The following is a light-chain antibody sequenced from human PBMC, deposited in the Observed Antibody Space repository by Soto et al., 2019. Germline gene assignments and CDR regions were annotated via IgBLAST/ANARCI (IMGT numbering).Light chain of an antibody. V-gene: IGKV4-1*01. Sequence: DIVMTQSPDSLAVSLGERATINCKSGQSVLYSSNNKNYLAWYQQKPGQPPKLLIYWASTRESGVPDRFSGSGSGTEFTLTISSLQAEDVAVYYCQQYYSTPPTFGQGTKVEIK. CDR1: QSVLYSSNNKNY. CDR2: WAS. CDR3: QQYYSTPPT. J-gene: IGKJ1*01.